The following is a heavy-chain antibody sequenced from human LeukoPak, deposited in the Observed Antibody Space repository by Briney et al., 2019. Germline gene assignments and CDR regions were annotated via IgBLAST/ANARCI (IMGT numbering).Heavy chain of an antibody. J-gene: IGHJ5*02. CDR1: GGSISSSSYY. CDR2: IYYSGST. CDR3: ARQDILTGYYNWFDP. V-gene: IGHV4-39*01. Sequence: PETLSLTCTVSGGSISSSSYYWGWIRQPPGKGLEWIGSIYYSGSTYYNPSLKSRVTISVDTSKNQFSLKLSSVTAADTAVYYCARQDILTGYYNWFDPWGQGTLVTVSS. D-gene: IGHD3-9*01.